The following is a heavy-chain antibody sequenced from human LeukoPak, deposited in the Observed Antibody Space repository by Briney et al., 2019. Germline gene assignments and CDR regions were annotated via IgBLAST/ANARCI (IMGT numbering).Heavy chain of an antibody. CDR3: ARQSRDGSKNRGYYFDY. CDR1: GFIFTNYW. D-gene: IGHD3-10*01. Sequence: GESLKISCQVSGFIFTNYWIGWVRQMPGKGLESMRLIYPADADTTYSQSFKGQFTISADRSISTVYLQWSSLKASDTAMYYCARQSRDGSKNRGYYFDYWGQGTLVTVSS. CDR2: IYPADADT. V-gene: IGHV5-51*01. J-gene: IGHJ4*02.